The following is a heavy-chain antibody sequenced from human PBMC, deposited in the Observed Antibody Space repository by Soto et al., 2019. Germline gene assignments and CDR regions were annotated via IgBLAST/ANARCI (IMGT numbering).Heavy chain of an antibody. Sequence: QITLRESAPPLVKPTQTLTLTCTFSGFSLSTSGVGVGWIRQPPGKALEWLALIYWDDDKHYSPSLKCRLTIAKDTTKSLVVLTMNIMDPVDTATYYGAQRRLDTALGGFDFWGQGSLVTVSS. CDR1: GFSLSTSGVG. D-gene: IGHD5-18*01. CDR3: AQRRLDTALGGFDF. V-gene: IGHV2-5*02. J-gene: IGHJ4*02. CDR2: IYWDDDK.